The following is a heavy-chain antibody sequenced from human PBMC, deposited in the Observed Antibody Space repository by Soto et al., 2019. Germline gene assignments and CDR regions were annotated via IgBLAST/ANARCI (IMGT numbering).Heavy chain of an antibody. Sequence: QVQLVQSGAEVKMPGSSVRVSCKASGGSFSNYAISWVRQAPGQGLEWMGGIIPMFGIGNYAEKFLGRVTITADEPTSTSHMELSSLRSEDTAVYFCARAYRENYFYAMDVWGQGTTVTVSS. D-gene: IGHD1-26*01. CDR2: IIPMFGIG. V-gene: IGHV1-69*01. CDR1: GGSFSNYA. CDR3: ARAYRENYFYAMDV. J-gene: IGHJ6*02.